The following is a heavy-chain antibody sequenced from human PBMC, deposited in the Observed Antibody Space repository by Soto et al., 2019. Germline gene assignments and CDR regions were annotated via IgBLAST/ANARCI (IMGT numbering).Heavy chain of an antibody. V-gene: IGHV1-18*01. D-gene: IGHD3-10*01. Sequence: QVQLVQSGAEVKNPGASVKVSCKASGYTFISYEITWVRQAPGKRPEWMGWISTYNGNTNYAQKLQGRVTMTTDTSTSTAYMESRSLRSDDTAVYYCARWTTNYYMDVWCQGTTVTDSS. CDR3: ARWTTNYYMDV. J-gene: IGHJ6*02. CDR1: GYTFISYE. CDR2: ISTYNGNT.